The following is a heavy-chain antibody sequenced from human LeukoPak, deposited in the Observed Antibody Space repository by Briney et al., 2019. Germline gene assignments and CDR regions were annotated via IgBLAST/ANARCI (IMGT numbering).Heavy chain of an antibody. J-gene: IGHJ4*02. Sequence: GGSLRLSCAASGFTFSSYGMSWVRQAPGRGLEWVSAISGSGGSTYYADSVKGRFTISRDNSKNTLYLQMNSLRAEDTAVYYCAKGPMTTVTIYDYWGQGTLVTVSS. D-gene: IGHD4-17*01. V-gene: IGHV3-23*01. CDR2: ISGSGGST. CDR1: GFTFSSYG. CDR3: AKGPMTTVTIYDY.